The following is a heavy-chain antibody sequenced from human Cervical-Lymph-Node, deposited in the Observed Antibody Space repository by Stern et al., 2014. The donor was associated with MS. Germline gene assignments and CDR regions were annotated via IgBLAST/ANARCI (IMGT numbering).Heavy chain of an antibody. V-gene: IGHV1-24*01. D-gene: IGHD3-10*01. CDR2: FDPEDGET. CDR3: ATDWVVK. J-gene: IGHJ4*02. CDR1: GHPLSELA. Sequence: VQLVESGAEVKKPGASVTVSCNVAGHPLSELAMHWLRQLPTRGLEWMGQFDPEDGETVYAQQFQGRLSMTEDTSTGTAYMTLTALRSEDTAVYYCATDWVVKWGPGTLVTVSS.